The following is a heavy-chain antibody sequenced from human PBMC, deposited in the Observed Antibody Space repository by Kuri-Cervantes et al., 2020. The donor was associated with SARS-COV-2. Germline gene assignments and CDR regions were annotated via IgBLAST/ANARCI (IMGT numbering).Heavy chain of an antibody. D-gene: IGHD3-9*01. V-gene: IGHV3-21*01. Sequence: GESLKISCAASGFTFSSYSMNWVRQAPGKGLEWVSSISSSSSYIYYADSVKGRFTISRDNAKNSLYLQMNSLRAEDTAVYYCARGGEPRGYDILTGYSDYWGQGTLVTVSS. J-gene: IGHJ4*02. CDR3: ARGGEPRGYDILTGYSDY. CDR1: GFTFSSYS. CDR2: ISSSSSYI.